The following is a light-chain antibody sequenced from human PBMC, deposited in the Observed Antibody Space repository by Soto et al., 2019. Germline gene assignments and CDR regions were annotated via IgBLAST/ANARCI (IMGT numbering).Light chain of an antibody. J-gene: IGKJ1*01. CDR2: GAS. Sequence: EIVMTQSPATLSVSPGERATLSCRASQSVSNNLAWYQQKPGQAPRLLIYGASTRATGIPARFSGSGSGTEFTLTISSLQSEDFAVYYCQQYNNWLPWTFRQGTKVEIK. CDR3: QQYNNWLPWT. CDR1: QSVSNN. V-gene: IGKV3-15*01.